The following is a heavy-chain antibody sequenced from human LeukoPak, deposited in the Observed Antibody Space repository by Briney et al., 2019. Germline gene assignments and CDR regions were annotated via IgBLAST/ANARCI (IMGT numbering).Heavy chain of an antibody. CDR1: GFTFSAYS. J-gene: IGHJ4*02. CDR3: ARLASGSYPNYFDY. CDR2: ISSSGSNI. D-gene: IGHD1-26*01. V-gene: IGHV3-48*01. Sequence: LTGGSLRLSCAASGFTFSAYSMNWVRQAPGKGLEWVSYISSSGSNIHYADSVKGRFTISRDTGKNSLYLQMSSLRAEDTAVYYCARLASGSYPNYFDYWGQGLLVTVSS.